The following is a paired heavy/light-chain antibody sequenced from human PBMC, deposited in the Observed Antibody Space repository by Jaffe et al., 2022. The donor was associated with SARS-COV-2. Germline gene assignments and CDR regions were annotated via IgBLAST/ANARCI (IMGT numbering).Light chain of an antibody. V-gene: IGKV3-11*01. J-gene: IGKJ4*01. CDR1: HSVSSY. CDR3: QQRSNWPLT. CDR2: DAS. Sequence: EIVLTQSPATLSLSPGERATLSCGASHSVSSYLAWYQQKPGQAPRLLMYDASNRATGIPARFSGSGSGTDFTLTISSLEPEDFAVYYCQQRSNWPLTFGGGTKVEIK.
Heavy chain of an antibody. CDR2: ISYDGSNK. V-gene: IGHV3-30*03. J-gene: IGHJ6*03. CDR3: ARDSYDSSGYYYYYYYMDV. D-gene: IGHD3-22*01. Sequence: QVQLVESGGGVVQPGRSLRLSCAASGFTFSSYGMHWVRQAPGKGLEWVAVISYDGSNKYYADSVKGRLTISRDISKNTLYLQMNSLRAEDTAVYYCARDSYDSSGYYYYYYYMDVWGKGTTVTVSS. CDR1: GFTFSSYG.